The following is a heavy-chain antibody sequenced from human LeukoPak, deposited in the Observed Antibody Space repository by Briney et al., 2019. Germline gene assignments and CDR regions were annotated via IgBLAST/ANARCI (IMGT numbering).Heavy chain of an antibody. CDR1: RFTFSSYA. D-gene: IGHD6-13*01. Sequence: GGSLRLSCAASRFTFSSYAMSWVRQAPGKGLEWVSAISGSGGSTYYADSVKGRFTISRDTSSNTLFLQMNGLRDDDTAVYYCAKDTSSWPGDGFDIWGQGTMVTVSS. CDR3: AKDTSSWPGDGFDI. CDR2: ISGSGGST. V-gene: IGHV3-23*01. J-gene: IGHJ3*02.